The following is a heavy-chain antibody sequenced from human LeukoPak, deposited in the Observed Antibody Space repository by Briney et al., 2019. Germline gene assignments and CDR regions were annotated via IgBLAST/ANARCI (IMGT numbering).Heavy chain of an antibody. Sequence: PGRSLRLSCAASGFTFDDYAMHWVRQAPGKGLEWVSGISWNSGSIGYADSVKGRFTISRDNAKNSLYLQMNSLRAEDTALYYCAKVAVAGTWQLPYFDYWGQGTLVTVSS. J-gene: IGHJ4*02. CDR3: AKVAVAGTWQLPYFDY. D-gene: IGHD6-19*01. V-gene: IGHV3-9*01. CDR2: ISWNSGSI. CDR1: GFTFDDYA.